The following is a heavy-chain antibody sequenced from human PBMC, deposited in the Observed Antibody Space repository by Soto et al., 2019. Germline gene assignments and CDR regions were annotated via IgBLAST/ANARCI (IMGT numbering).Heavy chain of an antibody. CDR2: ISSSSSYI. V-gene: IGHV3-21*06. CDR1: GFTFSSYS. J-gene: IGHJ4*02. CDR3: ARDRYGKDLYYFDY. D-gene: IGHD1-1*01. Sequence: EVQLVESGGGMVKPGGSLRLSCAASGFTFSSYSMNWVSQAPGKGLEWVSSISSSSSYIYYADSVKGRFTISRDNAKNSLYLQMNSLRAEDTAVYYCARDRYGKDLYYFDYVGQGTLVTVS.